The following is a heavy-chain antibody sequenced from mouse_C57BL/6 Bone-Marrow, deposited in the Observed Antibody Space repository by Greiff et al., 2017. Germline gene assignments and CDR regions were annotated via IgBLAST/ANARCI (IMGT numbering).Heavy chain of an antibody. V-gene: IGHV1-80*01. J-gene: IGHJ3*01. CDR1: GYAFSSYW. CDR3: ARSLYYSNLAWFAY. CDR2: IYPGDGDT. D-gene: IGHD2-5*01. Sequence: QVQLQQSGAELVKPGASVKISCKASGYAFSSYWMNWVKQRPGKGLEWIGQIYPGDGDTNYNGKFKGKATLTADKSSSTAYMQLSSLTSEDSAVYFCARSLYYSNLAWFAYWGQGTLVTVSA.